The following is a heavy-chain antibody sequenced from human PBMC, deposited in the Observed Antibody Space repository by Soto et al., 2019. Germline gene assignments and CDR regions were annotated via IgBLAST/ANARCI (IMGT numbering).Heavy chain of an antibody. CDR1: GFTFDDYA. Sequence: PGGSLRLSCAASGFTFDDYAMHWFRQAPGKGLEWVSGISWNSGSTYYADSVKGRFTISRDNSKNTLYLQMNSLRAEDTAVYYCARGIVATISYYYGMDVWGQGTTVTVSS. CDR3: ARGIVATISYYYGMDV. V-gene: IGHV3-9*01. D-gene: IGHD5-12*01. CDR2: ISWNSGST. J-gene: IGHJ6*02.